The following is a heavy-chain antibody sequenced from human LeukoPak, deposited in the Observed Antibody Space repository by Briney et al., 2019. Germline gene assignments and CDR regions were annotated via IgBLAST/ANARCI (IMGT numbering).Heavy chain of an antibody. CDR1: GFTFNGYA. CDR2: ITASGGTA. J-gene: IGHJ4*02. CDR3: ARVAGIAVSGTRFDYFEY. V-gene: IGHV3-23*01. Sequence: GGSLRLSCAASGFTFNGYAMSWVRQAPGKGLEWVSSITASGGTAFYADSVKGRFTISRDNSKNTLYLQMNSLRAEDTAVYYCARVAGIAVSGTRFDYFEYWGQGALVTVSS. D-gene: IGHD6-13*01.